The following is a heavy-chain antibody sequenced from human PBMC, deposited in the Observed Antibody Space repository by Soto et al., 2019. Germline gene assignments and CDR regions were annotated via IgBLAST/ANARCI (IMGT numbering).Heavy chain of an antibody. CDR3: ARDVCLDYDDCFAY. CDR2: LRGDGGPT. Sequence: PGGCLRLSCTASRFTFTSYGMAWVRRAPGRGLQWGFTLRGDGGPTHYTDSVKGRFSISRDNSKNTVYLQLDSLCAEDTAMSFLARDVCLDYDDCFAYRGRETQVTVSS. V-gene: IGHV3-23*01. CDR1: RFTFTSYG. J-gene: IGHJ4*02. D-gene: IGHD4-17*01.